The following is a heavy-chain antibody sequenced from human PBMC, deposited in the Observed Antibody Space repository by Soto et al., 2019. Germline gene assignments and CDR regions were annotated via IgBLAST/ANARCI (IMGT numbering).Heavy chain of an antibody. CDR2: IIPILGIA. Sequence: QVQLVQSGAEVKKPGSSVKVSCKASGGTFSSYTISWVRQAPGQGLEWMGRIIPILGIANYAQKFQGRVTITADKSTSTAYMELSSLSSEDTAVYYCATQKITGTPSGYWGQGTLVTVSS. D-gene: IGHD1-20*01. CDR3: ATQKITGTPSGY. V-gene: IGHV1-69*02. CDR1: GGTFSSYT. J-gene: IGHJ4*02.